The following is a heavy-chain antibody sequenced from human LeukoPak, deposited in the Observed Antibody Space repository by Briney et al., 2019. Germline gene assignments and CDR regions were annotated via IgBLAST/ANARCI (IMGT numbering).Heavy chain of an antibody. J-gene: IGHJ4*02. D-gene: IGHD1-26*01. CDR1: GGSISGSIYY. CDR2: VYYSGNT. CDR3: ARHGSGSYYNFFDC. V-gene: IGHV4-39*01. Sequence: PSETLSLTCTVSGGSISGSIYYWGWIRQPPGKGLEWIGSVYYSGNTHYNPSLKSRVTISVDTSKNQFSLNLNSVTAADGGVYFCARHGSGSYYNFFDCWGQGSLVTVSS.